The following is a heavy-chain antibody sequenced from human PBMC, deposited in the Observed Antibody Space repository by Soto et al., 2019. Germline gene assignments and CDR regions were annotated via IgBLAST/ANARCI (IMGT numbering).Heavy chain of an antibody. J-gene: IGHJ4*02. CDR2: VYWDDDK. Sequence: TLSLTCTVSGGSISSYYWSWIRQPPGKALQWLAFVYWDDDKRYSPSLKNRLTITKDTSKNQVVLTITNVGPEDTATHYCVYSRAVAGNRYFDYWGQGALVTVSS. D-gene: IGHD6-19*01. CDR1: GGSISSYYW. V-gene: IGHV2-5*08. CDR3: VYSRAVAGNRYFDY.